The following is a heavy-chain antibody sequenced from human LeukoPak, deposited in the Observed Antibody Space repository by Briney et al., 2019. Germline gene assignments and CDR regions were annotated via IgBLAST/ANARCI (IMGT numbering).Heavy chain of an antibody. CDR2: IYHSGST. Sequence: SETLSLTCAVSGGSISIGGYSWSWIRQPPGKGLEWIGYIYHSGSTYYNPSLKSRVTISVDRSKNQFSLKLSSVTAADTAVYYCARVTVGATDWYFDLWGRGTLVTVSS. V-gene: IGHV4-30-2*01. CDR1: GGSISIGGYS. CDR3: ARVTVGATDWYFDL. D-gene: IGHD1-26*01. J-gene: IGHJ2*01.